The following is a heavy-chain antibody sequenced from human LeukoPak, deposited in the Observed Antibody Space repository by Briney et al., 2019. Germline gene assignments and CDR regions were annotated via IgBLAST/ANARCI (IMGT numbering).Heavy chain of an antibody. D-gene: IGHD5-24*01. CDR3: ARGGRDGYPADAFDI. CDR1: GFALSSHW. V-gene: IGHV3-7*01. J-gene: IGHJ3*02. CDR2: VNRDGSET. Sequence: GGSLRLSCAASGFALSSHWMTWVRQVPGRGPEWVANVNRDGSETYYLDSVKGRFTISRDNAKNTVYLQMSSLRADDTAVYYCARGGRDGYPADAFDIWGQGTMVTVSS.